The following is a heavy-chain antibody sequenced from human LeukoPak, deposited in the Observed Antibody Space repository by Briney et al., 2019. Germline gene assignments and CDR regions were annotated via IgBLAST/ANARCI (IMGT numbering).Heavy chain of an antibody. CDR1: GGSISSSSYY. J-gene: IGHJ4*02. CDR3: ARDRIPSGYYFDY. V-gene: IGHV4-39*07. CDR2: IYYSGST. Sequence: SETLSLTCTVSGGSISSSSYYWGWIRQPPGKGLEWIGSIYYSGSTYYNPSLKSRVTISVDTSKNQFSLKLSSVTAADTAVYYCARDRIPSGYYFDYWGQGTLVTVSS.